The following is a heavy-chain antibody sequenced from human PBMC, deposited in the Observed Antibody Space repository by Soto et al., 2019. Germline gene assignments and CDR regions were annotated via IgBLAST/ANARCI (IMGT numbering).Heavy chain of an antibody. CDR3: AGVLFGRLAWFDP. D-gene: IGHD1-26*01. Sequence: AETLSLTFTSSDCTISSYSWTWTRQPQGKGLEWIGYIYYSGRTNYNPSFTSRVTRSVDTSKNQFSLKLSSVTAADKSVYYCAGVLFGRLAWFDPWGQGTLVTVSS. CDR1: DCTISSYS. CDR2: IYYSGRT. J-gene: IGHJ5*02. V-gene: IGHV4-59*01.